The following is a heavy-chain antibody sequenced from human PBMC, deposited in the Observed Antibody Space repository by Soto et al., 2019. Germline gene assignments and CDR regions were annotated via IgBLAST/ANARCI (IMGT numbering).Heavy chain of an antibody. Sequence: SETLSLTCTVSGGSISSYYWSWIRQPPGKGLGWIGYIYYSGSTNYNPSLKSRVTISVDTSKNQFSLKLSSVTAADTAVYYCARVSKYCTNGVCYNGYYYYGMDVWGQGTTVTVSS. CDR1: GGSISSYY. CDR3: ARVSKYCTNGVCYNGYYYYGMDV. J-gene: IGHJ6*02. V-gene: IGHV4-59*01. CDR2: IYYSGST. D-gene: IGHD2-8*01.